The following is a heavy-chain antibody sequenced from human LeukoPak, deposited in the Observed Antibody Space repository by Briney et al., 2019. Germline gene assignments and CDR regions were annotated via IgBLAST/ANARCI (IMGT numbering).Heavy chain of an antibody. V-gene: IGHV3-48*01. J-gene: IGHJ4*02. D-gene: IGHD3-10*01. Sequence: GGSLRLSCAASGFTFSSYNINWVRQAPGKGLEWVSYISSSRRTISYADSVKGRFTISRDNAKNSLYLQMNSLRAEDTAVYYCARAEPSPNTMIRGAIDCWGQGTLATVSS. CDR1: GFTFSSYN. CDR2: ISSSRRTI. CDR3: ARAEPSPNTMIRGAIDC.